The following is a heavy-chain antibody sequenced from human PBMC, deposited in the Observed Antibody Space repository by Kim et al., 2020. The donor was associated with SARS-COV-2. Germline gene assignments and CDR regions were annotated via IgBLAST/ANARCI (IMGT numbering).Heavy chain of an antibody. J-gene: IGHJ4*02. CDR3: ARSSSSYGKKFDY. V-gene: IGHV2-70*01. D-gene: IGHD6-13*01. Sequence: YSTSLKTRLTISKDTSKNQVVLTMTNMDPVDTATYYCARSSSSYGKKFDYWGQGTLVTVSS.